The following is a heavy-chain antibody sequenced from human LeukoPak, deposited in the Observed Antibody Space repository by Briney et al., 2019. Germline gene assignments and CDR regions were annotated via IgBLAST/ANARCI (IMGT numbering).Heavy chain of an antibody. Sequence: PGGSLRLSCAASGFSFSTYGFHWVRQAPGKGLEWVTFIRFDGGKKNYADSVKGRFTISRDNSKNTLYLQMNSLRAEDTAVYYCAKVFEGSYGYWNFDYWGQGTLVTVSS. CDR1: GFSFSTYG. D-gene: IGHD5-18*01. J-gene: IGHJ4*02. V-gene: IGHV3-30*02. CDR2: IRFDGGKK. CDR3: AKVFEGSYGYWNFDY.